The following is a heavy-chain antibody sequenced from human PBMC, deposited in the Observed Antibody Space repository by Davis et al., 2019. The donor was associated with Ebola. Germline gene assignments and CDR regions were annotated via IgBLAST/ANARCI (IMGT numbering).Heavy chain of an antibody. CDR3: EGYGGV. Sequence: LRLSCTVSGASVSSDRWHWSWVRQPAGKGLQWIGHIHTSGTNYSPSLESRVTISMDASKNQFSLKMTSVTAADTAVYYCEGYGGVWGQGTLVTVSS. J-gene: IGHJ4*02. V-gene: IGHV4-61*09. D-gene: IGHD4-23*01. CDR1: GASVSSDRWH. CDR2: IHTSGT.